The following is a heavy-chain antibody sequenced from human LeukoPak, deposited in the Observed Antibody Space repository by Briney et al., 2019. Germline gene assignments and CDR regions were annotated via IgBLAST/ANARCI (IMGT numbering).Heavy chain of an antibody. CDR2: IYHSGST. J-gene: IGHJ5*02. CDR3: ARESRWFDP. CDR1: GGSISSGGYS. Sequence: SETLSLTCAVSGGSISSGGYSWSWIRQPPGKGLEWLGYIYHSGSTYYNPSLKSRVTISVDRSKNQFSLKLSSVTAADTAVYYCARESRWFDPWGQGTLVTVSS. V-gene: IGHV4-30-2*01.